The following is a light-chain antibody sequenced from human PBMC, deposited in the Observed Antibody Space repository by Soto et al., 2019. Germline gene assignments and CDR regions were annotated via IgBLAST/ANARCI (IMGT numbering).Light chain of an antibody. CDR1: SSDVGANNY. J-gene: IGLJ2*01. V-gene: IGLV2-14*01. Sequence: QSALTQPASVSGSPGQPITISYTGTSSDVGANNYVSWYQHHPGKAPKLLIYDVSNRPSGVSSRFSGSKSGNTASLTISGLQAEDEADYYCSSYIGSITLLVFGGGTKVTVL. CDR3: SSYIGSITLLV. CDR2: DVS.